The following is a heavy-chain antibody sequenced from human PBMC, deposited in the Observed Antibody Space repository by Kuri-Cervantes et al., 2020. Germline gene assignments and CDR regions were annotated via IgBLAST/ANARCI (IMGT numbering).Heavy chain of an antibody. CDR1: GYIFTDYY. D-gene: IGHD2-2*01. V-gene: IGHV1/OR15-1*04. J-gene: IGHJ4*02. CDR3: AGSRGPDCRTTSCFHY. CDR2: INPNSGGT. Sequence: ASVKVSCKASGYIFTDYYMHWVRQAPGQELGWMGRINPNSGGTNYAQKFQGRVTMTSDTSINTAYMDLSRLTPDDTAVYYCAGSRGPDCRTTSCFHYWGQGTLVTVSS.